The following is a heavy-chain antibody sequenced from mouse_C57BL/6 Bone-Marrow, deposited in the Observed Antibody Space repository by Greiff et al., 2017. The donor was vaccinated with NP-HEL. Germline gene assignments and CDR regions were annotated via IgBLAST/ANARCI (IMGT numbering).Heavy chain of an antibody. CDR1: GFSLTSYG. V-gene: IGHV2-2*01. J-gene: IGHJ3*01. CDR3: ARSDWDGFFAY. Sequence: QVQLKQSGPGLVQPSQSLSITCTVSGFSLTSYGVHWVRQSPGKGLEWLGVIWSGGSTDYNAAFISRLSISKDNSKSQVFFKMNSLQADDTAIYYCARSDWDGFFAYWGQGTLVTVSA. CDR2: IWSGGST. D-gene: IGHD4-1*01.